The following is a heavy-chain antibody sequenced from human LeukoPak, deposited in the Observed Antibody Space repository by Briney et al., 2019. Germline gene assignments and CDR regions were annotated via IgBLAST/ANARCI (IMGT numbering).Heavy chain of an antibody. J-gene: IGHJ4*02. CDR1: GFTVSSNY. D-gene: IGHD5-12*01. CDR3: AKESATTYFDY. Sequence: GGSLRLSCAASGFTVSSNYMSWVRQAPGKGLEWVSVVYRGGTTYYADSVKGRFTISRDNSKNTLYLQMNSLRAEDSAVYYCAKESATTYFDYWGQGTLVTVSS. CDR2: VYRGGTT. V-gene: IGHV3-53*05.